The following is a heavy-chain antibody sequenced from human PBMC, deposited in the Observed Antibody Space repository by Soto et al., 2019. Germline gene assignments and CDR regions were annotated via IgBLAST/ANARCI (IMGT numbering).Heavy chain of an antibody. CDR2: IYYSGNT. J-gene: IGHJ6*02. CDR3: AREEFLNYGMDV. Sequence: TLSLTCTVSGVSINSGDFYWTWIRQPPGKGLEWIGNIYYSGNTYYNPSLKSRVTISVDTSKNQFSLKLNSVTAADTAVYYCAREEFLNYGMDVWGQGTTVTVSS. CDR1: GVSINSGDFY. V-gene: IGHV4-30-4*01.